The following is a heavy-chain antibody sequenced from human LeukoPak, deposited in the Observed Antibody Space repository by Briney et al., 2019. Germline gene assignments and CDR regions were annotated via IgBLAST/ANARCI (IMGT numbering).Heavy chain of an antibody. J-gene: IGHJ4*02. D-gene: IGHD4-11*01. V-gene: IGHV4-59*01. CDR3: ARGFYSPHY. CDR1: GGSISSDY. CDR2: IYYSGRT. Sequence: PSETLSLTCTVSGGSISSDYWSWIRQPPGKGLEWIGYIYYSGRTYYNPSLKSRITISVDTCKNQFSLKLSSVTAADTAVYYCARGFYSPHYWGQGTLVSVSS.